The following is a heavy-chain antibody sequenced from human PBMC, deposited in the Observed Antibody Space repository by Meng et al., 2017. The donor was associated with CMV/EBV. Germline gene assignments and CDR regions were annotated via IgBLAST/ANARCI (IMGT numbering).Heavy chain of an antibody. D-gene: IGHD3-16*01. J-gene: IGHJ4*01. CDR3: ASPYRRAGRVDY. CDR2: IYYSGST. V-gene: IGHV4-39*01. CDR1: GGSISSSSYS. Sequence: SETLSLTCTVSGGSISSSSYSWGWIRQPPGKGLEWIGSIYYSGSTYYNPSLKSRVTISVATSKNQFSLKNSSVTAADTAVYYWASPYRRAGRVDYWGQGTLVTVSS.